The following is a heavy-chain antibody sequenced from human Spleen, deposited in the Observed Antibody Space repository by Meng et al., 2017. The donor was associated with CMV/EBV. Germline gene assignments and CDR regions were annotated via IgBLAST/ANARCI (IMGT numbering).Heavy chain of an antibody. J-gene: IGHJ5*02. V-gene: IGHV4-59*01. CDR3: ARVLMDIVVVPAAARFDP. D-gene: IGHD2-2*03. CDR1: GGSFSGYY. CDR2: LSYSGGGSI. Sequence: SETLSLTCAVYGGSFSGYYWSWIRQPPGRGPEWIAYLSYSGGGSINYNPSLKSRVTISVDTSKNQFSLKLSSVTAADTAVYYCARVLMDIVVVPAAARFDPWGQGTLVTVSS.